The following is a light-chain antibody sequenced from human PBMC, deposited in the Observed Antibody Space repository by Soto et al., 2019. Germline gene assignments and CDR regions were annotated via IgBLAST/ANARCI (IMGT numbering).Light chain of an antibody. CDR1: SSDVGGYNY. V-gene: IGLV2-8*01. J-gene: IGLJ2*01. Sequence: QSALTQPPSASGSPGQSVTIACTGTSSDVGGYNYVSWYQQHPGKAPKLIIYEVYDRPSGVPDRFSGSKSGNTASLTVSGLQAEDEADYYCSSYAANNNLLFGGGTKVTVL. CDR3: SSYAANNNLL. CDR2: EVY.